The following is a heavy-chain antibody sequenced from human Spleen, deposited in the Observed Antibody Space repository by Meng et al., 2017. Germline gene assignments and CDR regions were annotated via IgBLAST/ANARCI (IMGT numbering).Heavy chain of an antibody. Sequence: SETLSLTCAVYGGSFSGYYWSWIRQPPGKGLEWIGEINHSGSTNYNPSLKSRVTISVDTSKNQFSLKLSSVTAADTAAYYCARGRNYDILTGREQPPGRHYFDYWGQGTLVTVSS. V-gene: IGHV4-34*01. CDR3: ARGRNYDILTGREQPPGRHYFDY. CDR2: INHSGST. J-gene: IGHJ4*02. CDR1: GGSFSGYY. D-gene: IGHD3-9*01.